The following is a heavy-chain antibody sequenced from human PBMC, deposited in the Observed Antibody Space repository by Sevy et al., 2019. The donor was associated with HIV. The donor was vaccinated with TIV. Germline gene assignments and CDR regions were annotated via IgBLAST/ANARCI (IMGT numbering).Heavy chain of an antibody. V-gene: IGHV3-7*01. J-gene: IGHJ4*02. D-gene: IGHD3-22*01. CDR1: GFTFGSYW. CDR3: ARDRFYDSSSFYVY. Sequence: GGSLRLSCAASGFTFGSYWMSWVRQAPGKGLEWVANIKQDGSEKYYVDSVKGRFTISRDNAKKSLYLQMNSLRDEDTAVYYCARDRFYDSSSFYVYWGQGTLVTVSS. CDR2: IKQDGSEK.